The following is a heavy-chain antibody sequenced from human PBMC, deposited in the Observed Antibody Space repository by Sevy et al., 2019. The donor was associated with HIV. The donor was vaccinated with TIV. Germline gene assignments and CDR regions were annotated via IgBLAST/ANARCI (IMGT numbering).Heavy chain of an antibody. J-gene: IGHJ4*02. V-gene: IGHV3-30*14. CDR1: GFRFSDYS. D-gene: IGHD3-16*01. CDR2: ISYDGRNNK. CDR3: ARDRGEILHSAFDY. Sequence: GGSLRLSCAASGFRFSDYSMHWVRQAPGKGLEWVAVISYDGRNNKYNVDSVKGRFTISRDNSKNTSFLQMNSLRAEDSAIYYCARDRGEILHSAFDYWGQGTLVTVSS.